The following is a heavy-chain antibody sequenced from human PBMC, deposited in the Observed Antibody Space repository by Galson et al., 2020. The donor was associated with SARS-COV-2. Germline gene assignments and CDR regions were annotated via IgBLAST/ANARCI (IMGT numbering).Heavy chain of an antibody. Sequence: ETSETLSLTCTVSGGSISSYYWSWIRQPPGKGLEWIGYIYYSGSTNYNPSLKSRVTISVDTSKNQFSLKLSSVTAADTAVYYCAGQAPITILGGVSTMGGWVDPWGQGTLVTVSS. CDR2: IYYSGST. V-gene: IGHV4-59*08. CDR3: AGQAPITILGGVSTMGGWVDP. CDR1: GGSISSYY. J-gene: IGHJ5*02. D-gene: IGHD3-3*01.